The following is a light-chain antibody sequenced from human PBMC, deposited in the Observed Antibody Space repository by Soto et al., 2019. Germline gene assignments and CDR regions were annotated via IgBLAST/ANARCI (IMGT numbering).Light chain of an antibody. CDR1: KLGDKY. CDR2: QDH. CDR3: QAWDSSAAF. Sequence: SYELTQPPSVSVSPGQTASITCSGDKLGDKYASWYQQKPGQSPVLVIYQDHKRPSGIPERFSGSISGNTATLTISGIQATDEGDYYCQAWDSSAAFFGGGTTVTVL. J-gene: IGLJ2*01. V-gene: IGLV3-1*01.